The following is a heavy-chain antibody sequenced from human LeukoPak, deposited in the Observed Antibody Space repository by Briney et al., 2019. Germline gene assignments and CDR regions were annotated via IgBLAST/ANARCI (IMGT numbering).Heavy chain of an antibody. J-gene: IGHJ4*02. CDR1: GGSISGTPYY. Sequence: SGTLSLTCAMSGGSISGTPYYWGWIRQPPGKGLEWIGSIYYSGSTYYNPSLKSRLTISVDTSKNQFSLKLSSVTAADTAVYYCARASTIFGHFAYWGRGTLVTVSS. CDR3: ARASTIFGHFAY. V-gene: IGHV4-39*07. D-gene: IGHD3-3*01. CDR2: IYYSGST.